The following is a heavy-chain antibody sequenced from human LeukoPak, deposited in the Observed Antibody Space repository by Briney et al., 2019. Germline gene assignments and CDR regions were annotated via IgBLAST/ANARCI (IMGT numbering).Heavy chain of an antibody. CDR3: AKDSGDYVRDYYYGMDV. V-gene: IGHV3-9*01. J-gene: IGHJ6*02. D-gene: IGHD4-17*01. CDR2: ISWNSGSI. Sequence: PGRSLRLSCAASGFTFDGYAMHWVRQAPGKGLEWVSGISWNSGSIGYADSVKGRFTISRDSAKNSLYLQMNSLRAEDTALYYCAKDSGDYVRDYYYGMDVWGQGTTVTVSS. CDR1: GFTFDGYA.